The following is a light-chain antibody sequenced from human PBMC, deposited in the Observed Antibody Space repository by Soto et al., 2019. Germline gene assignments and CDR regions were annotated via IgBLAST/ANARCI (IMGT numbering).Light chain of an antibody. Sequence: EIVLTQSPGTLSLFPGERATLSCRASQSVRSNYLAWYQVRPGQAPRLLIHAASRRATGIADRFSGSGSGTDFTLTISRLEPEDFAVYYCQQYGDSPEIFGQGNKVEIK. CDR3: QQYGDSPEI. CDR1: QSVRSNY. J-gene: IGKJ2*01. V-gene: IGKV3-20*01. CDR2: AAS.